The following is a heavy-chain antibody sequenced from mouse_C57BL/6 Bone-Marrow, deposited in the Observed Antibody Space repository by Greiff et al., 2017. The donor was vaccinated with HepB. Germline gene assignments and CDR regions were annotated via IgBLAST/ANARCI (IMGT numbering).Heavy chain of an antibody. CDR2: SRNKANDYTT. J-gene: IGHJ4*01. CDR1: GFTFSDFY. CDR3: ARDRDSNRPYYAMDY. V-gene: IGHV7-1*01. D-gene: IGHD2-5*01. Sequence: EVKVVESGGGLVQSGRSLRLSCATSGFTFSDFYMEWVRQAPGKGLEWIAASRNKANDYTTEYSASVKGRFIVSRDTSQSILYLQMNALRAEDTAIYYCARDRDSNRPYYAMDYWGQGTSVTVSS.